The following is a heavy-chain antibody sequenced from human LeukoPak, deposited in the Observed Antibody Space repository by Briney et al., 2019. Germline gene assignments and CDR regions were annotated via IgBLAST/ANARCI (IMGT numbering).Heavy chain of an antibody. Sequence: ASVKLSCKASGYTFTSYGISWVRQAPGQGLEWMGWISAYNGNTNYAQKLQGRVTMTTDTSTSTAYMELRRLRSDDTGVYYCAREGSDILTGYYYYFDYWGQGTLVTVSS. CDR2: ISAYNGNT. J-gene: IGHJ4*02. V-gene: IGHV1-18*04. CDR3: AREGSDILTGYYYYFDY. D-gene: IGHD3-9*01. CDR1: GYTFTSYG.